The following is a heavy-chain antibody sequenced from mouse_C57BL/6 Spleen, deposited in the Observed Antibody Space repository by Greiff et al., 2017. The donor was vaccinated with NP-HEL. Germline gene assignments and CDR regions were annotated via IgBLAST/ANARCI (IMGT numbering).Heavy chain of an antibody. CDR1: GYSITSCYY. D-gene: IGHD2-3*01. Sequence: EVQLVQSGPGLVKPSPSLSLTCSATGYSITSCYYWNWIRQFPQNLLECMGYLTYDGSNNYNPSFKNQISITRDTSDNQLFLKLNSVTSEDTATYYCARDGWLGYWGQGTTLTVSS. CDR2: LTYDGSN. V-gene: IGHV3-6*01. CDR3: ARDGWLGY. J-gene: IGHJ2*01.